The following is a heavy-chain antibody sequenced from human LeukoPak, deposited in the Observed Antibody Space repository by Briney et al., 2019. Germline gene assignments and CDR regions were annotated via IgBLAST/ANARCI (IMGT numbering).Heavy chain of an antibody. V-gene: IGHV1-2*02. CDR2: INPNSGGT. D-gene: IGHD2-2*01. Sequence: ASVKVSCKASGYSFADYYMHWVRQAPGQGLEWMGWINPNSGGTDYVQKFQGGVTMTRDASISTAYMELSRLRSDDTAVYYCARDSTYCSSTSCYYDYWGQGTLVTVSS. CDR3: ARDSTYCSSTSCYYDY. J-gene: IGHJ4*02. CDR1: GYSFADYY.